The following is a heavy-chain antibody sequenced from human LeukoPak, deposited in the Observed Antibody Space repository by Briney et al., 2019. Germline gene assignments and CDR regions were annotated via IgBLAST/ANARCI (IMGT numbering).Heavy chain of an antibody. CDR2: INHSGST. J-gene: IGHJ4*02. V-gene: IGHV4-34*01. Sequence: SETLSLTCAVYGGSFSGYYWSWIRQPPGKGLEWIGEINHSGSTNYNPSLKSRVTISVDTSKNQFSLELSSVTAADTAVYYCARGLYYYGSGSYYRRIGFDYWGQGTLVTVSS. CDR1: GGSFSGYY. CDR3: ARGLYYYGSGSYYRRIGFDY. D-gene: IGHD3-10*01.